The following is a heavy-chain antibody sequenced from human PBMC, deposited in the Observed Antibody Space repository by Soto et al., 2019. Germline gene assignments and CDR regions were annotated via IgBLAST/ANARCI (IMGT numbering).Heavy chain of an antibody. CDR3: ASRAYYDSSGYYFDY. V-gene: IGHV4-4*02. J-gene: IGHJ4*02. CDR1: GGYISSSDW. Sequence: SETQSLTCAVSGGYISSSDWWSWVHKPPGKGLEWIGEIYHSGSTNYNPSLKSRVTISVDKSKNQFSLKLSSVTAADTAVYYCASRAYYDSSGYYFDYWGQGTLVTVSS. CDR2: IYHSGST. D-gene: IGHD3-22*01.